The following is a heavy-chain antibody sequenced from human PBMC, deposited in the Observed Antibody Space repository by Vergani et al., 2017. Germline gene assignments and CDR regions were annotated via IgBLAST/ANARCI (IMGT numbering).Heavy chain of an antibody. J-gene: IGHJ6*02. D-gene: IGHD3-10*01. V-gene: IGHV1-46*03. CDR3: ARDTYYYGSGSYYGMDV. CDR2: INPSGGST. Sequence: QVQLVQSGAEVKKPGSSVKVSCKASGGTFSSYAISWVRQAPGQGLEWMGIINPSGGSTHYAQKFQGRVTVTRDTSTSTVYMVMSSLRSEDTAVYYCARDTYYYGSGSYYGMDVWGQGTTVTVSS. CDR1: GGTFSSYA.